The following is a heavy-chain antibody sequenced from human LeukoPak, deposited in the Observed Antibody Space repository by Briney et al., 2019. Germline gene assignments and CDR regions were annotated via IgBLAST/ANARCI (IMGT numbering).Heavy chain of an antibody. CDR1: GFTFSDYY. J-gene: IGHJ4*02. Sequence: NPGGSLRLSCAASGFTFSDYYMSWIRQAPGKGLEWVSYISSSGSIIYYADSVKGRFTISRDNAKNSLYLQMNSLRAEDTAVYYCARDLDGGIEETPYYFDYWGQGTLVTVSS. CDR3: ARDLDGGIEETPYYFDY. CDR2: ISSSGSII. V-gene: IGHV3-11*01. D-gene: IGHD2-15*01.